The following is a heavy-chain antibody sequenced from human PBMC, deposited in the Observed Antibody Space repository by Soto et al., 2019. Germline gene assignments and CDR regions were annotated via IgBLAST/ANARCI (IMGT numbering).Heavy chain of an antibody. CDR2: IYYSGST. CDR3: ARAKSWYRNDYYYYYYMDV. J-gene: IGHJ6*03. CDR1: GGSISSSSYY. D-gene: IGHD6-13*01. V-gene: IGHV4-39*01. Sequence: PSETLSLTCTVSGGSISSSSYYWGWIRQPPGKGLEWIGSIYYSGSTYYNPSLKSRVTISVDTSKNQFSLKLSSVTAADTAVYYCARAKSWYRNDYYYYYYMDVWGKGTTVTVSS.